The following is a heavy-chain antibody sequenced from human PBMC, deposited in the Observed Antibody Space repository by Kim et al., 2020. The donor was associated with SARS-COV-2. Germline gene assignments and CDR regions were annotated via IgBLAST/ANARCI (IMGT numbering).Heavy chain of an antibody. D-gene: IGHD2-2*01. Sequence: PSLKSRVTISVDTSKNQFSLKVSSVTAADPAVYYCARNYCSTTSCRPFDYWGPGTLVTVSS. CDR3: ARNYCSTTSCRPFDY. J-gene: IGHJ4*02. V-gene: IGHV4-31*02.